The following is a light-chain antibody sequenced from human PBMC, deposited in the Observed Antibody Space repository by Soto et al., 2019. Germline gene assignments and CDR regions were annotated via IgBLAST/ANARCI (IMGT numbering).Light chain of an antibody. CDR2: GAF. CDR3: QQYNKWPLIT. CDR1: QSVSSN. V-gene: IGKV3D-15*01. J-gene: IGKJ5*01. Sequence: EIVMTQSPATLSVSPGDRATLSCRSSQSVSSNLAWYQQKPGQAPRLLIYGAFTRATGIPARFSGSGSGTEFTLTISSLQSEDFAIYYCQQYNKWPLITFGPGTRLEIK.